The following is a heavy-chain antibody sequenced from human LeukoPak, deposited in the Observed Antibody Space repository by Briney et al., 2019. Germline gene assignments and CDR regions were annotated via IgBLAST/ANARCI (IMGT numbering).Heavy chain of an antibody. D-gene: IGHD3-16*02. Sequence: SETLSLACTVSGGSISIYHWSCPRDPPGKGREWIGYIYYSGNPNYTPPLKSRVTISVDTSKNQFSLKLSSVTAADTAVYYCARVGHYDYVWGSYRYTTGPIDYWGQGTLVTVSS. CDR1: GGSISIYH. V-gene: IGHV4-59*13. CDR3: ARVGHYDYVWGSYRYTTGPIDY. CDR2: IYYSGNP. J-gene: IGHJ4*02.